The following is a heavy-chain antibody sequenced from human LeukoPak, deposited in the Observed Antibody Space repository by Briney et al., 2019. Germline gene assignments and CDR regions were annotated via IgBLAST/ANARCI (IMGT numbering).Heavy chain of an antibody. CDR2: IYYSGST. V-gene: IGHV4-39*01. Sequence: MSSQTLSLTCTVSGGSISSSSYYWGWIRQPPGKGLEWIGSIYYSGSTYYNPSLKSRVTISVDTSKNQFSLKLSSVTAADTAVYYCARRQPEWRALTPSFDYWGQGTLVTVSS. D-gene: IGHD1-14*01. J-gene: IGHJ4*02. CDR1: GGSISSSSYY. CDR3: ARRQPEWRALTPSFDY.